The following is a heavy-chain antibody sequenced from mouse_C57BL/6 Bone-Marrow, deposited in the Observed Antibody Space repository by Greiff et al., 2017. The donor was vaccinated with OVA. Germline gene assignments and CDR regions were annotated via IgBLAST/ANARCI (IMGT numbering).Heavy chain of an antibody. V-gene: IGHV1-55*01. CDR1: GYTFTSYW. CDR3: ARCHYYGSSSYFDY. J-gene: IGHJ2*01. D-gene: IGHD1-1*01. Sequence: QVQLKQPGAELVKPGASVKMSCKASGYTFTSYWITWVKQRPGQGLEWIGAIYPGSGSTNYNEKFKSKATLTVDTSSSTAYMQLSSLTSEDSAVYYCARCHYYGSSSYFDYWGQGTTLTVSS. CDR2: IYPGSGST.